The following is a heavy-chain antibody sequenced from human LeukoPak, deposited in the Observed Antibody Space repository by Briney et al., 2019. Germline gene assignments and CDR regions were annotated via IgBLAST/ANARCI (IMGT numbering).Heavy chain of an antibody. D-gene: IGHD6-19*01. Sequence: SGKVSCKASGGTFSSYAISWGRQAPGQGLEWIGGIIPIFGTANYAQKFQGRVTITADESTSTAYMELSSLRSEDTAVYYCARDQAGGLDGMDVWGQGTTVTVSS. V-gene: IGHV1-69*13. CDR1: GGTFSSYA. J-gene: IGHJ6*02. CDR2: IIPIFGTA. CDR3: ARDQAGGLDGMDV.